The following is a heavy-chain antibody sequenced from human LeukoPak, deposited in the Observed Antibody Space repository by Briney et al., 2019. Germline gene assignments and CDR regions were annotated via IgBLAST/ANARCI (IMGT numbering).Heavy chain of an antibody. CDR2: INPDGSAT. CDR3: VRSLDY. J-gene: IGHJ4*02. CDR1: GFKFSNYW. V-gene: IGHV3-7*01. Sequence: PGGSLRLSCAASGFKFSNYWMARVRQAPGKGLEWAANINPDGSATFYVDSVKGRFTISRDNAKNSLYLQMNSLSVEDTAVYYCVRSLDYWGQGNLVTVSS.